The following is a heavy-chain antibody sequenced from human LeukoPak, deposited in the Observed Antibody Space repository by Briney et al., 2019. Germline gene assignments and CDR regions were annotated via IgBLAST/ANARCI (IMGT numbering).Heavy chain of an antibody. D-gene: IGHD3-10*01. V-gene: IGHV4-38-2*02. CDR1: GYSISSGYY. CDR3: ARHSYVSGSQSMDV. CDR2: IYHSGST. Sequence: SETLSLTCTVSGYSISSGYYWGWIRQPPGKGLEWIGSIYHSGSTYYNPSLKSRVTISVDTSKNQFSLKLSSVTAADTAVYYCARHSYVSGSQSMDVWGQGTTVTVSS. J-gene: IGHJ6*02.